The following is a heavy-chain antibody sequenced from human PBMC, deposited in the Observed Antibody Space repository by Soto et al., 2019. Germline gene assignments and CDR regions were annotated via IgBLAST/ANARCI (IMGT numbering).Heavy chain of an antibody. J-gene: IGHJ4*02. D-gene: IGHD2-2*01. V-gene: IGHV4-34*01. CDR2: INHSGTT. Sequence: QVQLQQWGAGLLKTSETLSLTCAVYGGSFSGYYWTWIRQRPGKGLEWIGEINHSGTTKYNPSLKSQVTISIDTSKNQFSLHVTSVTAADTAVYFCARGIGYCSSTNCYSSSHLLFDSWGQGSLVTVSS. CDR3: ARGIGYCSSTNCYSSSHLLFDS. CDR1: GGSFSGYY.